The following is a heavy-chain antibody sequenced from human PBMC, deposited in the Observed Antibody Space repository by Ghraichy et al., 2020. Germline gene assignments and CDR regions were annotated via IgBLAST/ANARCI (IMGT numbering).Heavy chain of an antibody. J-gene: IGHJ4*02. CDR2: IWSGGSKK. Sequence: VRRAAGRGRGGGGCIWSGGSKKYYADSVEGRFTISRDNSTNTLFRQMDSLRAEDTAVYYCARDGPHYDIDYWGQGALVTVSS. CDR3: ARDGPHYDIDY. D-gene: IGHD3-9*01. V-gene: IGHV3-33*02.